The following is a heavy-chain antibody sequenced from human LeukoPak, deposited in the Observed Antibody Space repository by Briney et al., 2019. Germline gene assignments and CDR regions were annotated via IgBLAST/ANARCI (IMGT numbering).Heavy chain of an antibody. CDR1: GGSISSYY. D-gene: IGHD3-3*01. CDR2: IYYSGST. Sequence: SETLSLTCTVSGGSISSYYWSWIRQPPGKGLEWIGYIYYSGSTNYNPSLKSRVTISVDTSKNQFSLKLSSVTAADTAVYYCAAGDFWSGYPFDYWGQGTLVTVSS. V-gene: IGHV4-59*12. J-gene: IGHJ4*02. CDR3: AAGDFWSGYPFDY.